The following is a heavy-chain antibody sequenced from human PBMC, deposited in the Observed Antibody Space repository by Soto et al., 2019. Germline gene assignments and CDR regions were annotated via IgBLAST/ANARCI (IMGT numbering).Heavy chain of an antibody. D-gene: IGHD3-22*01. CDR2: ISGSGGST. CDR3: AKDSAYYDSSGHFQH. CDR1: GFTFSSYA. V-gene: IGHV3-23*01. Sequence: GGSLRLSCAASGFTFSSYAMSWVRQAPGKGLEWVSAISGSGGSTYYADSVKGRFTISRDNSKNTLYLQMNSLRAEDTAVYYCAKDSAYYDSSGHFQHWGQGTLVTVSS. J-gene: IGHJ1*01.